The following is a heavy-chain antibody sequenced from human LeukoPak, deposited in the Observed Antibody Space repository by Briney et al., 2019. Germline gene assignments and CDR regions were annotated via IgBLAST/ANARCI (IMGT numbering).Heavy chain of an antibody. CDR1: GFTFSDYA. CDR3: AREECSGGSCYFDY. J-gene: IGHJ4*02. V-gene: IGHV3-64*01. Sequence: GALRLSCAASGFTFSDYAMHWVRQAPGKGLEYVSRISSNGGSTYYANSVKGRFTISRDNPKHTLFLQMGSLRAEDMAVYYCAREECSGGSCYFDYWGQGTLVTVSS. CDR2: ISSNGGST. D-gene: IGHD2-15*01.